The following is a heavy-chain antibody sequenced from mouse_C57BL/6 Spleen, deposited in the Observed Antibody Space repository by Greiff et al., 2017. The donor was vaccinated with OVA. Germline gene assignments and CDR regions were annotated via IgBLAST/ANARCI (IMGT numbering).Heavy chain of an antibody. CDR2: INPNNGGT. CDR1: GYTFTDYY. V-gene: IGHV1-26*01. J-gene: IGHJ4*01. CDR3: ARERNYVGAMDY. Sequence: EVKLQQSGPELVKPGASVKISCKASGYTFTDYYMNWVKQSHGKSLEWIGDINPNNGGTSYNQKFKGKATLTVDKSSSTAYMELRSLTSEDSAVYYCARERNYVGAMDYWGQGTSVTVSS. D-gene: IGHD1-1*01.